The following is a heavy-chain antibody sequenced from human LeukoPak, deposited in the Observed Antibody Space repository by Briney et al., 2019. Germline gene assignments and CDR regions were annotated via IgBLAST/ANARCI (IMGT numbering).Heavy chain of an antibody. V-gene: IGHV3-23*01. CDR2: ISGSDGST. J-gene: IGHJ4*02. Sequence: GGSLRLSCAASGFTFSNYAMTWVRQGPGKGLEWVSSISGSDGSTDYADSVKGRLTISRDNSKNTLYLQINSLRAEDTAVYYCAKDRDYYDSSGYYDYWGQGTLVTVSS. D-gene: IGHD3-22*01. CDR1: GFTFSNYA. CDR3: AKDRDYYDSSGYYDY.